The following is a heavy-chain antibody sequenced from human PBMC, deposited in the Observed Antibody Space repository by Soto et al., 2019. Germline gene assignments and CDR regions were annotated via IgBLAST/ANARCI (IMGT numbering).Heavy chain of an antibody. CDR2: IYYSGST. V-gene: IGHV4-61*01. D-gene: IGHD2-2*01. CDR3: AAYCIEASCSHYYYYGMDI. Sequence: PSETLSLTCIVSGGSVSSSTYYWTWIRQPPGKELEWIGYIYYSGSTNYNPSLRSRVTISLDTSKNQFSLELSSVTAADTAVYYCAAYCIEASCSHYYYYGMDIWGQGTTGTV. CDR1: GGSVSSSTYY. J-gene: IGHJ6*02.